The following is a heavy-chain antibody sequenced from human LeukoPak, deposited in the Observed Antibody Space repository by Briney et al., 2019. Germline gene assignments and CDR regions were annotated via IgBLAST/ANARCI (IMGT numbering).Heavy chain of an antibody. Sequence: SETLSLTCTVSGGSISSGSYYWSWIRQPAGKGLEWIGRIYTSGSTNYNPSLKSRVTISVDTSKNQFSLKRSSVTAADTAVYYCASSNSGSYSPFDYWGQGTLVTVSS. CDR3: ASSNSGSYSPFDY. D-gene: IGHD1-26*01. J-gene: IGHJ4*02. CDR2: IYTSGST. V-gene: IGHV4-61*02. CDR1: GGSISSGSYY.